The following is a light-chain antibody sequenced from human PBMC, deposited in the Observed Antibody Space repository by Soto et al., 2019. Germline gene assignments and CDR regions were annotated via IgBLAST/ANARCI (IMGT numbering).Light chain of an antibody. J-gene: IGKJ2*01. CDR1: QSVSSN. CDR2: AAS. CDR3: QQYNDWPRT. V-gene: IGKV3-15*01. Sequence: ETVMTQSPATLSVSPGERATLSCRASQSVSSNLAWYQQTPGQAPRLLIFAASTRATGIPARFSGSGSGTEFTLTISSLKSEDFAVYYCQQYNDWPRTFGQGTNLQIK.